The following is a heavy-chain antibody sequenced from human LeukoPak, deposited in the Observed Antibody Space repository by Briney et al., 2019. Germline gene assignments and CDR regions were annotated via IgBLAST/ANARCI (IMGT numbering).Heavy chain of an antibody. D-gene: IGHD5-18*01. CDR1: GYTFTSYG. V-gene: IGHV1-18*01. J-gene: IGHJ3*02. CDR2: ISAYNGNT. CDR3: ARPNTAMVIGAFDI. Sequence: ASVKVSCKAFGYTFTSYGISWVRQAPGQGLEWMGWISAYNGNTNYAQKLQGRVTMTTDTSTSTAYMELRSLRSDDTAVYYCARPNTAMVIGAFDIWGQGTMVTVSS.